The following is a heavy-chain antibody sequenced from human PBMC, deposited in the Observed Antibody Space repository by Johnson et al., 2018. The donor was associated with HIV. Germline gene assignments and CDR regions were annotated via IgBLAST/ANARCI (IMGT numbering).Heavy chain of an antibody. CDR3: AKDRRELTPDAFDI. D-gene: IGHD1-26*01. Sequence: QMQLVESGGGLVKPGGSLRLSCAASGFTLSDYYMSWIRQAPGKGLEWVSYISSSGTTIYYADSVKGRFTISRDNAKNSLYLQMNSLRAEDTAVYYCAKDRRELTPDAFDIWGQGTMVTVSS. V-gene: IGHV3-11*01. CDR1: GFTLSDYY. CDR2: ISSSGTTI. J-gene: IGHJ3*02.